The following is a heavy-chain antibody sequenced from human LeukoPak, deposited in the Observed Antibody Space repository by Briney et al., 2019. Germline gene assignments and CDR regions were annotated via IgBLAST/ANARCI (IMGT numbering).Heavy chain of an antibody. V-gene: IGHV1-69*13. J-gene: IGHJ5*02. CDR3: ARWGEGNFDWLSPFDP. CDR2: IIPIFGTA. CDR1: GGTFSSYA. D-gene: IGHD3-9*01. Sequence: GASVKVSCKASGGTFSSYAISWVRQAPGQGLEWMGGIIPIFGTANYAQKFQGRVTITADESTSTAYMELSSLRSEDTAVYYCARWGEGNFDWLSPFDPWGQGTLVTVSS.